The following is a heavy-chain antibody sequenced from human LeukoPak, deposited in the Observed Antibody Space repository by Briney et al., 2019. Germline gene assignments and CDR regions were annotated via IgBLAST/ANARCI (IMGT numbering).Heavy chain of an antibody. CDR3: ARMDTAMVTGAFDI. CDR1: GFTFSSYS. D-gene: IGHD5-18*01. V-gene: IGHV3-21*01. J-gene: IGHJ3*02. CDR2: ISSGSSYI. Sequence: PGGSLRLSCAASGFTFSSYSMNWVRQAPGKGLEWVSSISSGSSYIYYADSVKGRFTISRDNAKNSLYLQMNSLRAEDTAVYYCARMDTAMVTGAFDIWGQGTMVTVSS.